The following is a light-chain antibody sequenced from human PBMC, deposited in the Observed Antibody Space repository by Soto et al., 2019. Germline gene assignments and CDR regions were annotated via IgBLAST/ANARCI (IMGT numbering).Light chain of an antibody. V-gene: IGLV2-11*01. Sequence: QSALTQPRSVSGSPGQSVTISCTGTSSDVGGYKYVSWYQQHPGKAPKLMIYDVSKRPSGVPDRFSGSKSGNTASLTISGLQTEDDADYYCCSYAGSYTVVFGGGTKLTVL. CDR1: SSDVGGYKY. CDR3: CSYAGSYTVV. J-gene: IGLJ2*01. CDR2: DVS.